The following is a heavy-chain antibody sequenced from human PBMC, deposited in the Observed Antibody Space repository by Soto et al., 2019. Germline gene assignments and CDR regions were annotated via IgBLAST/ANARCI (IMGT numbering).Heavy chain of an antibody. Sequence: TLSLTCAVYGGSFSGYYWSWIRQPPGKGLEWIGEINQSGSTNYNPSLKSRVPLLVYTSKIQFSLKLSFLTAADTAVFYCARGIIWFGDLGDYGMDVWGKGTTVTVSS. D-gene: IGHD3-10*01. CDR1: GGSFSGYY. CDR3: ARGIIWFGDLGDYGMDV. J-gene: IGHJ6*04. V-gene: IGHV4-34*01. CDR2: INQSGST.